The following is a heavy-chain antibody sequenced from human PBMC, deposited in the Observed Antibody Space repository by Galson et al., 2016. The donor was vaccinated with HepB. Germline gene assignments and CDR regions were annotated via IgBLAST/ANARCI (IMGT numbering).Heavy chain of an antibody. V-gene: IGHV4-4*02. J-gene: IGHJ3*02. CDR3: AREQARAAFDI. CDR1: GGSISSGNW. Sequence: ETLSLTCAVSGGSISSGNWWSWVRQPPGKGLEWFGEIYHSGNTNYNPSFKSRVTISIDKSKNHFSLKLTSVTAADTAVYYCAREQARAAFDIWGQGTMVTVSS. CDR2: IYHSGNT.